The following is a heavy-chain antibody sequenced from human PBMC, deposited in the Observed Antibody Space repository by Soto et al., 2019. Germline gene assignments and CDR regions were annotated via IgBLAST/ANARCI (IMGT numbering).Heavy chain of an antibody. CDR3: AIYSSGWYPLEY. CDR1: GFTFSSYG. Sequence: PGGSLRLSCAASGFTFSSYGMRWVRQAPGKGLEWVAVISYDGSNKYYADSVKGRFTISRDNPKNTLYLQMNSLRAEDTAVYYCAIYSSGWYPLEYWGQGTLVTVSS. D-gene: IGHD6-19*01. J-gene: IGHJ4*02. CDR2: ISYDGSNK. V-gene: IGHV3-30*03.